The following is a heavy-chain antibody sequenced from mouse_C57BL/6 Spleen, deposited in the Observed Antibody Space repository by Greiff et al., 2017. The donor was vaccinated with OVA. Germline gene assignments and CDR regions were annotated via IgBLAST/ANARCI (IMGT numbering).Heavy chain of an antibody. CDR2: IYPRDGST. V-gene: IGHV1-85*01. CDR1: GYTFTSYD. CDR3: APYYYGRGDY. D-gene: IGHD1-1*01. J-gene: IGHJ2*01. Sequence: VQLVESGPELVKPGASVKLSCKASGYTFTSYDINWVKPRPGQGLEWIGWIYPRDGSTKYNEKFKGKATLTVDTSSSTAYMELHSLTSEDSAVYFWAPYYYGRGDYWGQGTTLTVSS.